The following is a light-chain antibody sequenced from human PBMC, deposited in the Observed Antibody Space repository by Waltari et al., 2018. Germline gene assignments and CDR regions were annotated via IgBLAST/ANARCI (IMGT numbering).Light chain of an antibody. V-gene: IGLV2-23*02. CDR2: DVS. Sequence: QSALTQPASVSGSPGQSITISCTGSNSDIGTYNFVSRYQQHPDKAPKLMIYDVSKRPSGVSNRFSGSKSGNTASLTISGLQAEDEADYYCCSHTGGSTFVIFGGGTKLTVL. CDR1: NSDIGTYNF. J-gene: IGLJ2*01. CDR3: CSHTGGSTFVI.